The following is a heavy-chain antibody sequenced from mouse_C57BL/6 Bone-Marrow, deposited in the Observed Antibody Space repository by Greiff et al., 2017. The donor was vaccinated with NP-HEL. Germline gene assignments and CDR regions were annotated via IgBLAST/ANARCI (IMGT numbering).Heavy chain of an antibody. CDR3: ARYYYGSSYFDY. CDR1: GFTFSDYG. J-gene: IGHJ2*01. V-gene: IGHV5-17*01. D-gene: IGHD1-1*01. CDR2: ISSGSSTI. Sequence: EVKVIESGGGLVKPGGSLKLSCAASGFTFSDYGMHWVRQAPEKGLEWVAYISSGSSTIYYADTVKGRFTISRDNAKNTLFLQMTSLRSEDTAMYDCARYYYGSSYFDYWGQGTTLTVSS.